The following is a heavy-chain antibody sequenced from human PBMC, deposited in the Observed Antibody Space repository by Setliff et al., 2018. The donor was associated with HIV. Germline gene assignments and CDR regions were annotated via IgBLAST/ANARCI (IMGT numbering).Heavy chain of an antibody. V-gene: IGHV4-34*01. CDR1: GGSFSDNY. Sequence: PSETLSLTCAVYGGSFSDNYWSWIRQSPGKGLEWIGEINHSGRTKYSPSLRSRVSISVDTSKTQFSLKLSSVTAADTAVYYFARVSSTYWYSSFRNCYYHMDVWGKGTTVTVSS. CDR3: ARVSSTYWYSSFRNCYYHMDV. D-gene: IGHD2-8*02. CDR2: INHSGRT. J-gene: IGHJ6*03.